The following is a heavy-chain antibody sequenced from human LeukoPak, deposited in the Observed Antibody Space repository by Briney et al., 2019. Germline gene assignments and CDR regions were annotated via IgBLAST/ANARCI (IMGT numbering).Heavy chain of an antibody. CDR3: ARMGIAVAGTFIY. V-gene: IGHV4-34*01. CDR2: INHSGST. CDR1: GGSFSGYY. D-gene: IGHD6-19*01. J-gene: IGHJ4*02. Sequence: SETLSLTCAVYGGSFSGYYWSWIRQPPGKGLEWIGEINHSGSTNYNPSLKSRVTISVDTSKNQFSLKLSSVTAADTAVYYCARMGIAVAGTFIYWGQGTLVTVSS.